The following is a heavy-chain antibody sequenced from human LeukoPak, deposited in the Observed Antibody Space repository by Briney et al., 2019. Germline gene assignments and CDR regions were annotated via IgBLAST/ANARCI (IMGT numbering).Heavy chain of an antibody. V-gene: IGHV4-59*08. D-gene: IGHD7-27*01. Sequence: PSETLSLTCTVSGGSISSYYWSWIRQPPGKGLEWIGYIYYSGSTNYNPSLKSRVTISVDTSKNQFSLKLSSVTAADTAVYYCTRHYGLGKGWAFDIWGQGTMVTVSS. CDR1: GGSISSYY. J-gene: IGHJ3*02. CDR3: TRHYGLGKGWAFDI. CDR2: IYYSGST.